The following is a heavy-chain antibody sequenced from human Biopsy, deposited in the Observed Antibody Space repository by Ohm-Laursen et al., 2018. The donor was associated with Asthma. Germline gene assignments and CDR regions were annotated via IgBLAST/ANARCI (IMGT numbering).Heavy chain of an antibody. CDR3: ARGVVYGGDSYAEYFQH. D-gene: IGHD4-23*01. J-gene: IGHJ1*01. CDR1: GDSISSYH. V-gene: IGHV4-59*07. CDR2: VFYGGAT. Sequence: SDTLSLTCTVSGDSISSYHWSWIRQPPGKGLEWIGSVFYGGATNYNPSLKSRVTISVDTSKNQFFLRLSSVTAADTAVYYCARGVVYGGDSYAEYFQHWGQGTLVTVSS.